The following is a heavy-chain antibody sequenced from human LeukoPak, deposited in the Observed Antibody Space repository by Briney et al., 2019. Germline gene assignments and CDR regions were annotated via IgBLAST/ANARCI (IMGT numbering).Heavy chain of an antibody. CDR1: GYTLTELS. D-gene: IGHD6-6*01. CDR2: FDPEDGET. CDR3: ATSIAARLIGAFDI. J-gene: IGHJ3*02. Sequence: ASLKVSCKVSGYTLTELSMHWARQATGNGLEWMGGFDPEDGETIYAQKFQGRVTMTEDTSTDTAYMELSSLRSEDTAVYYCATSIAARLIGAFDIWGQGTMVTVSS. V-gene: IGHV1-24*01.